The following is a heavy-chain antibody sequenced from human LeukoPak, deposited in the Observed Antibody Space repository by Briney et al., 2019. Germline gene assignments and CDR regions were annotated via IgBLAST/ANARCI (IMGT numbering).Heavy chain of an antibody. D-gene: IGHD3-10*01. V-gene: IGHV3-7*03. J-gene: IGHJ4*02. CDR3: ARGWYYYPFDY. CDR2: IKQDGSEK. Sequence: GGSLRLSCAASTFTFSNYWMSWVRQAPGKGLEWVANIKQDGSEKYYVDSVKGRFTISRDNAKTSLYLQMNSLRAEDTAVYYCARGWYYYPFDYWGQGTLVTVSS. CDR1: TFTFSNYW.